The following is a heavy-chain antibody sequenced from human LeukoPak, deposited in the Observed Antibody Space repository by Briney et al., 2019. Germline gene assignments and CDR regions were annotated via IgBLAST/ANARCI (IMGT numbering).Heavy chain of an antibody. J-gene: IGHJ4*02. D-gene: IGHD3-10*01. CDR3: ARKLWFGEPGDY. CDR1: GFTFSSDA. CDR2: IKYDGSEK. V-gene: IGHV3-7*01. Sequence: GGSLRLSCAAAGFTFSSDAMSWVRQAPGKGLEWVANIKYDGSEKYYVDSVKGRFTISRDNAKNSLYLQMNSLRAEDTAVYYCARKLWFGEPGDYWGQGTLVTVSS.